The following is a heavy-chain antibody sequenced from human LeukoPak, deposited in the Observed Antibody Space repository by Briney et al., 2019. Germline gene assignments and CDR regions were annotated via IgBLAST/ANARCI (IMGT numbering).Heavy chain of an antibody. CDR1: GFSVTTDSYC. Sequence: PSETLSLTCTVSGFSVTTDSYCWGWIRQPPGKGLEWIGYDYCGGNTNYDPSLKRRVTISVDTSKNQFSLTLTSVTAADTAVYYCARGWEWFDPWGQGTLVTVSS. V-gene: IGHV4-61*01. D-gene: IGHD1-26*01. CDR3: ARGWEWFDP. J-gene: IGHJ5*02. CDR2: DYCGGNT.